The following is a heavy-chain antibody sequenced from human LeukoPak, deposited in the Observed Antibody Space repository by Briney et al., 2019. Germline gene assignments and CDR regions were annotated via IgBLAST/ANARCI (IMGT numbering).Heavy chain of an antibody. D-gene: IGHD3-10*01. Sequence: SETLSLTCTVSNGSISNYYWSWIRQPPGKGLEWIGYIFFSGSTNYNPSLESRITISLDTSKNQFSLNLSSVTAADTAAYYCARGSMIRGRFDYWGQGTLVTVSS. CDR2: IFFSGST. CDR3: ARGSMIRGRFDY. V-gene: IGHV4-59*01. J-gene: IGHJ4*02. CDR1: NGSISNYY.